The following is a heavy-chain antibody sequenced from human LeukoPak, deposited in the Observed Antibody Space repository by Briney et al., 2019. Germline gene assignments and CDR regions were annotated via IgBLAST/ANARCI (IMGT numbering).Heavy chain of an antibody. CDR2: IYHSGST. Sequence: SETLSLTCTVSGYSISSDYYWGWIRQPPGKGLEWIGTIYHSGSTNYNPSLKSRVTISVDTSKNQFSLKLSSVTAADTAVYYCARGRYSYTIDAFDIWGQGTMVTVSS. CDR3: ARGRYSYTIDAFDI. J-gene: IGHJ3*02. V-gene: IGHV4-38-2*02. D-gene: IGHD5-18*01. CDR1: GYSISSDYY.